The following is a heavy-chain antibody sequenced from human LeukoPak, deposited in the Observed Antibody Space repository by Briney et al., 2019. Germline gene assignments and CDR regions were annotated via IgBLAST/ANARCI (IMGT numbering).Heavy chain of an antibody. CDR3: ARDSLRLLWFGELTPSNAFDI. J-gene: IGHJ3*02. CDR1: VCTLTIFR. Sequence: LTLACAASVCTLTIFRRNWDSQQPGQGRHWFLSICGDSGYIDYADSGKGRFTISRDNAKSSLYLQMNSLRAEDTAVYYCARDSLRLLWFGELTPSNAFDIWGQGTMVTVSS. CDR2: ICGDSGYI. D-gene: IGHD3-10*01. V-gene: IGHV3-21*01.